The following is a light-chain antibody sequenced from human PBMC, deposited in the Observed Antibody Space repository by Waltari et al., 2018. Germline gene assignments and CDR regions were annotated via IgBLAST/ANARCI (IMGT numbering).Light chain of an antibody. J-gene: IGKJ1*01. Sequence: EIVMTQSPATLSVSPGESATLSCRASPSLSSTFAWYQQKPGQAPRLLIYSTSTRATGIPARFSGSGSGTEFTLPISSLQSEDFAIYYCQQYNYWPWTFGQGTRVEIK. CDR2: STS. CDR3: QQYNYWPWT. CDR1: PSLSST. V-gene: IGKV3D-15*01.